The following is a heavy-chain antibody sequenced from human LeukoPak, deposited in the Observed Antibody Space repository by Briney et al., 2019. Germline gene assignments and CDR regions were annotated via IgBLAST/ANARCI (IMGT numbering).Heavy chain of an antibody. D-gene: IGHD3-22*01. CDR2: IYYSGST. J-gene: IGHJ4*02. Sequence: SETLSLTSTVSGGSISSSSYYWGWIRQPPGKGLEWIGSIYYSGSTNYNPSLKSRVTISVDTSKNQFSLKLSSVTAADTAVYYCARGEYYYDSSGFDYWGQGTLVTVSS. CDR1: GGSISSSSYY. V-gene: IGHV4-39*07. CDR3: ARGEYYYDSSGFDY.